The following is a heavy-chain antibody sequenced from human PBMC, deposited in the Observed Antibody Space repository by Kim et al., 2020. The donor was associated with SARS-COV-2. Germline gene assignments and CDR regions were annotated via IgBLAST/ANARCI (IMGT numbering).Heavy chain of an antibody. J-gene: IGHJ3*02. CDR3: ARLGAMIGDAFDI. D-gene: IGHD3-22*01. V-gene: IGHV5-10-1*01. Sequence: SSPPFQGHFTSSADKSISTAYLQWSSLKASDTAMYYCARLGAMIGDAFDIWGQGTMVTVSS.